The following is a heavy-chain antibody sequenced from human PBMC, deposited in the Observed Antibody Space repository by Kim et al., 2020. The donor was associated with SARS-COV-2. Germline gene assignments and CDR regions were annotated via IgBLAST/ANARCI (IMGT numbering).Heavy chain of an antibody. CDR1: GVRFDDYT. V-gene: IGHV3-43*01. CDR2: ITWDETDT. J-gene: IGHJ5*01. D-gene: IGHD5-12*01. CDR3: TKETDGYNYAPFFFDS. Sequence: GGSLRLSCVSSGVRFDDYTMHWVRQAPGKGLEWVGLITWDETDTYYSDSVKGRFTISRDNSKNALYLQMDSLRTEDIAWYFCTKETDGYNYAPFFFDSWGQGTLVTVSS.